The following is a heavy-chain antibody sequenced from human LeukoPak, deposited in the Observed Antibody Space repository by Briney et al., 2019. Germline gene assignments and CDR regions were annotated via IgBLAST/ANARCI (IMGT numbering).Heavy chain of an antibody. V-gene: IGHV4-59*13. CDR3: ARDRSGTYYTFDV. Sequence: SETLSLTCSVSGGSIGSSFWNWIRLPPGKGLEWIGYISYSGRTHYSPSLKSRVTISIDTSKNQLSLTLTSVTAADTALYYCARDRSGTYYTFDVWGQGTMVSVSA. CDR1: GGSIGSSF. CDR2: ISYSGRT. D-gene: IGHD1-26*01. J-gene: IGHJ3*01.